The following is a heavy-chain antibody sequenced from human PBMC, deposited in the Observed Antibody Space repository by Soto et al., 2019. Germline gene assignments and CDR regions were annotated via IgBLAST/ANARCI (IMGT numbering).Heavy chain of an antibody. CDR3: ARGRQIDFWSGRPYHYYYYGMDV. CDR1: GGTVSSYG. CDR2: VIPMFHTP. Sequence: QVQLVQSGTEVKKPGSSVRVSCKASGGTVSSYGLSWVRQAPGQGLEWMGGVIPMFHTPDYGQKFQGRVTITADESTDTVYLELSSLKFDDSGVYFCARGRQIDFWSGRPYHYYYYGMDVWGQGTTVTVSS. V-gene: IGHV1-69*01. J-gene: IGHJ6*02. D-gene: IGHD3-3*01.